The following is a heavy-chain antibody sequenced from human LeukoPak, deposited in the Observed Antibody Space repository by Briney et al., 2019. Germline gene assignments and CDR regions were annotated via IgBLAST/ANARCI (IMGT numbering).Heavy chain of an antibody. V-gene: IGHV4-39*01. J-gene: IGHJ2*01. D-gene: IGHD6-19*01. Sequence: SETLSLTCTVSGGSISSSSYYWGWIRQPPGKGLEWIGSIYYSGSTYYNPSLKSRVTISVDTSKNQFSLKLSSVTTADTAVYYCARRDYSGGWYCYFDLWGRGTLVTVSS. CDR2: IYYSGST. CDR3: ARRDYSGGWYCYFDL. CDR1: GGSISSSSYY.